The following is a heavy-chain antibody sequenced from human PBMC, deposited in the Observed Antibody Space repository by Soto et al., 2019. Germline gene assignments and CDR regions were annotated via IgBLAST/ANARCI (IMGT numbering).Heavy chain of an antibody. CDR1: GFTFSSYG. Sequence: GGSLRLSCAASGFTFSSYGMHWVRQAPGKGLEWVAVIWYDGSNKYYADSVKGRFTISRDNSKNTLYLQMNSLRAEDTAVYYCAKDFAPYDFWSGYYTGMSYYYYYYYMDVWGKGTTVTVSS. D-gene: IGHD3-3*01. J-gene: IGHJ6*03. CDR3: AKDFAPYDFWSGYYTGMSYYYYYYYMDV. CDR2: IWYDGSNK. V-gene: IGHV3-33*06.